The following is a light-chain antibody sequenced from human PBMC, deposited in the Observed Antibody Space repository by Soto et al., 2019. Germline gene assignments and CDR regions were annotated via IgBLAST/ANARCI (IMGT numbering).Light chain of an antibody. V-gene: IGLV1-44*01. CDR1: SSNIGSNP. J-gene: IGLJ1*01. Sequence: QALITERPSAAGTPAERITISCSGSSSNIGSNPVNWYQQLPGTAPKLLISSYNQRPSGVPDRFSGSKSGTSASLAISGLHAEDEADYYCTPSDDSLNGQVFGTGTKVTVL. CDR3: TPSDDSLNGQV. CDR2: SYN.